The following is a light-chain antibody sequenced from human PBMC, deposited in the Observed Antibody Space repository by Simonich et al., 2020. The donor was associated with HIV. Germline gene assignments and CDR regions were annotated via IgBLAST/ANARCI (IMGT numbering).Light chain of an antibody. CDR3: MQSIQHPKT. V-gene: IGKV2D-29*02. J-gene: IGKJ1*01. Sequence: DIVMTQSPISLSVTPGQPAVISCKSSQSLLDSNGKTYLYWYLQRPGQSPQLLIYEVSNRCSGVPDRFSGSGSGTDFTLKISRVEAEDVGVYYCMQSIQHPKTFGHGTKVEIK. CDR2: EVS. CDR1: QSLLDSNGKTY.